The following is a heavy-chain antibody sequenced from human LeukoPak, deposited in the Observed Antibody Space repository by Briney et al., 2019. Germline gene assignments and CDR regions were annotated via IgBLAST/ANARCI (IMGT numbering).Heavy chain of an antibody. CDR3: ARVLAMVRGVIDY. D-gene: IGHD3-10*01. Sequence: GGSLRLSCAASGFTVSSNYMSWVRQAPGKGLEWVSVIYSGGSTYYADSVKGRFTISRDNSKNTLYLQMNGLRAEDTAVYYCARVLAMVRGVIDYWGQGTLVTVSS. CDR2: IYSGGST. J-gene: IGHJ4*02. V-gene: IGHV3-66*01. CDR1: GFTVSSNY.